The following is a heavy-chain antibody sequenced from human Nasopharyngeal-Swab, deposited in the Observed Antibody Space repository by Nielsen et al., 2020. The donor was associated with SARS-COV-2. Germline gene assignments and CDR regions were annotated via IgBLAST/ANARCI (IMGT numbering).Heavy chain of an antibody. D-gene: IGHD4-17*01. J-gene: IGHJ3*02. CDR1: GYTFTNYA. CDR2: INTNTGNP. Sequence: ASVKVSCKASGYTFTNYALNWVRQAPGQGLEWMGWINTNTGNPTYAQGFTGRFVFSLGTSVSTAYLQISSLKAEDTAVYYCARDLRTDAFDIWGEGTMVTVSS. V-gene: IGHV7-4-1*02. CDR3: ARDLRTDAFDI.